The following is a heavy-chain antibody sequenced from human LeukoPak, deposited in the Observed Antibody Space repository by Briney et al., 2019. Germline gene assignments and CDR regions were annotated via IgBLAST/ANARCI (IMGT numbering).Heavy chain of an antibody. CDR3: ARDRVPYYDFWSGYSD. CDR1: GYTFINYY. V-gene: IGHV1-2*02. D-gene: IGHD3-3*01. CDR2: INPNSGGT. J-gene: IGHJ4*02. Sequence: GASVKVSCKASGYTFINYYLHWVRQAPGQGLEWMGWINPNSGGTNYAQKFQGRVTMTRDTSISTAYMELRSLRSDDTAVYYCARDRVPYYDFWSGYSDWGQGTLVTVSS.